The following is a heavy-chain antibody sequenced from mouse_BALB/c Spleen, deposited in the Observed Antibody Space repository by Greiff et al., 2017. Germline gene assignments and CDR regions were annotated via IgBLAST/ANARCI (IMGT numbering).Heavy chain of an antibody. CDR2: INPSNGRT. CDR1: GYTFTSYW. CDR3: ARSEGDSTWFAY. V-gene: IGHV1S81*02. Sequence: VQLQQSGAELVKPGASVKLSCKASGYTFTSYWMNWVKQRPGQGLEWIGEINPSNGRTNYNEKFKSKATLTVDKSSSTAYMQLSSLTSEDSAVYYCARSEGDSTWFAYWGQGTLVTVSA. J-gene: IGHJ3*01. D-gene: IGHD2-5*01.